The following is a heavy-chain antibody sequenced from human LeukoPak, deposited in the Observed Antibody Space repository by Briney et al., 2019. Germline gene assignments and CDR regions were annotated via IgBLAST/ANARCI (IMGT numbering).Heavy chain of an antibody. J-gene: IGHJ4*02. Sequence: PSETLSLTCTASGGSISSYYWSWIRQPAGKGLEWIGRIHISGSTNYNDSLESRVTMAVDTSKNQFSLKLTSVTAADTAVYYCARHCNSGGSYSHLFDYWGQGTLVSVSS. CDR3: ARHCNSGGSYSHLFDY. V-gene: IGHV4-4*07. D-gene: IGHD3-22*01. CDR2: IHISGST. CDR1: GGSISSYY.